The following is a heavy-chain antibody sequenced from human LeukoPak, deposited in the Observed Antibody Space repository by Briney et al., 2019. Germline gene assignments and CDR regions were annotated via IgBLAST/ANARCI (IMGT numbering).Heavy chain of an antibody. J-gene: IGHJ4*02. V-gene: IGHV3-21*04. CDR3: GKASSGYYSAILH. Sequence: GGSLRLSCAASGFTFDDYGMSWVRQAPGKGLEWVSSISSSSSYIYYADSVKGRFTISRDNAKNSLYLQMDSLRAEDTAFYYCGKASSGYYSAILHWGQGTLVTVSS. CDR1: GFTFDDYG. D-gene: IGHD3-22*01. CDR2: ISSSSSYI.